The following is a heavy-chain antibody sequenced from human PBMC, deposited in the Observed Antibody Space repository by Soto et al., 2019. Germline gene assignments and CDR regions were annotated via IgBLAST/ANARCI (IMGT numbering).Heavy chain of an antibody. CDR3: AHRPSYCSGGSCYSGFDY. D-gene: IGHD2-15*01. CDR2: IYWDDDK. V-gene: IGHV2-5*02. Sequence: SGPTVVNPTQTLTLTCTFSGFSLSTSGVGVGWIRQPPGKALEWLALIYWDDDKRYSPSLKSRLTITKATSKNQVVLTMTNMDPVDTATYYCAHRPSYCSGGSCYSGFDYWGQGTLVTVS. J-gene: IGHJ4*02. CDR1: GFSLSTSGVG.